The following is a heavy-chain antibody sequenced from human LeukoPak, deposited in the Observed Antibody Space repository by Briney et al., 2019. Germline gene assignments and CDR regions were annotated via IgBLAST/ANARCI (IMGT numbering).Heavy chain of an antibody. D-gene: IGHD2-15*01. CDR1: GGSISNYY. CDR2: IYHSGST. J-gene: IGHJ6*03. V-gene: IGHV4-39*07. CDR3: ARTVVAATLRYYYMDA. Sequence: SETLSLTCTVSGGSISNYYWGWIRQAPGKGLEWIGSIYHSGSTYYNPSLKSRVTISVDTSKNQFSLKLSSVTAADTAVYYCARTVVAATLRYYYMDAWGKGTTVTVSS.